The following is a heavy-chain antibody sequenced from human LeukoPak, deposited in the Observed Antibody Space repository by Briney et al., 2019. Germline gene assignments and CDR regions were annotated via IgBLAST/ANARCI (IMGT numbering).Heavy chain of an antibody. V-gene: IGHV3-48*01. CDR3: ARGPTYGSRSDYFDY. CDR1: GFTLSTYS. CDR2: ISGSSSTI. Sequence: AGGSLRLSCAASGFTLSTYSMNWVRQAPGKGLEWVSYISGSSSTIYYADSVKGRFTISRDNAKNSLYLQMNSLRVEDTAVYYCARGPTYGSRSDYFDYWGQGTLVTVSS. J-gene: IGHJ4*02. D-gene: IGHD3-10*01.